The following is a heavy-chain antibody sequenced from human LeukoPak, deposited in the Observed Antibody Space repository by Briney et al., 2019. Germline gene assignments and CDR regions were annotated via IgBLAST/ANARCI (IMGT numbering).Heavy chain of an antibody. CDR3: ARERANYDSGRFVY. V-gene: IGHV3-30-3*01. CDR2: ISNDGSNK. CDR1: GFTFSSYA. Sequence: GGSLRLSCAASGFTFSSYAMHWVRQAPGKGLEWASVISNDGSNKYYADSVKGRFTISRDNFKNTLYLQMNSLRAEDTAVYYCARERANYDSGRFVYWGQGTLVTVSS. J-gene: IGHJ4*02. D-gene: IGHD3-10*01.